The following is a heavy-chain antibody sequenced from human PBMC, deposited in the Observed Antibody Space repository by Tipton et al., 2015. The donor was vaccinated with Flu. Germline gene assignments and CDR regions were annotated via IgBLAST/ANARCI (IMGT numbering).Heavy chain of an antibody. V-gene: IGHV1-18*01. J-gene: IGHJ4*02. CDR1: GYTFNRYG. Sequence: QLVQSGGEVKQPGASVKVSCKASGYTFNRYGISWVRQAPGQGLEWMGWINGYNRNTNYAQDFQGRVTMTTDTYTSTAYMQLRSVTAADTAVYYCARDPSLGMPDYFDHWGQGTLVTASS. CDR3: ARDPSLGMPDYFDH. CDR2: INGYNRNT. D-gene: IGHD2-2*01.